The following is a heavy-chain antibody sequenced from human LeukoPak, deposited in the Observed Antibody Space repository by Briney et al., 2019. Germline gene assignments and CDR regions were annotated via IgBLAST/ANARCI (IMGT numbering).Heavy chain of an antibody. V-gene: IGHV3-23*01. CDR1: GFTFSNYV. J-gene: IGHJ4*02. CDR3: AKTSMVKGIFDY. Sequence: GGSLRLSCAASGFTFSNYVMSWVRQPPGQGLEWVSGISGGADSTYYADSVKGRFITSRDNSKNTLYLQMNSLRVEDTAIYYCAKTSMVKGIFDYWGQGTLVTVSS. D-gene: IGHD5-18*01. CDR2: ISGGADST.